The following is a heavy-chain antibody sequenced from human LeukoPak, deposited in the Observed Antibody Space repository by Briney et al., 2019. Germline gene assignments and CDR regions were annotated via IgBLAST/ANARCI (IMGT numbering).Heavy chain of an antibody. J-gene: IGHJ4*02. V-gene: IGHV3-23*01. CDR1: GFTFSGYP. D-gene: IGHD3-3*01. CDR3: ANLLYDFWSGYYFDY. Sequence: PGGSLTLSCAASGFTFSGYPMSWVRQATGKALEGVSAISGSGGSTYYADSVKGRFTISRDNSKNTLYLKMNSLRAEDTAVYYCANLLYDFWSGYYFDYWGQGTLVTVSS. CDR2: ISGSGGST.